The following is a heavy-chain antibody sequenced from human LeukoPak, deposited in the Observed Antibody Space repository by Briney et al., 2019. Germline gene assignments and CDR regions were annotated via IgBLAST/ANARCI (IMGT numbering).Heavy chain of an antibody. V-gene: IGHV4-30-4*08. CDR2: IYYSGST. CDR1: GGSISSGDYY. CDR3: ASDRQSDDILTGQEWNWFDP. J-gene: IGHJ5*02. D-gene: IGHD3-9*01. Sequence: SETLSLTCTVSGGSISSGDYYWSWIRQPPGKGLEWIGYIYYSGSTYYNPSLKSRVTISVDTSKNQFSLKLSSVTAADTAVYYCASDRQSDDILTGQEWNWFDPWGQGTLVTVSS.